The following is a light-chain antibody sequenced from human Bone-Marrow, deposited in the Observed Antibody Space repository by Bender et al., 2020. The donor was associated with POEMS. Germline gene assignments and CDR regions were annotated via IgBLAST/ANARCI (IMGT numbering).Light chain of an antibody. Sequence: SSDLTQPPSVSVSPGQTARITCTGETLPKQYAHWYQQKSGQAPVVIIFKDTERPSGIPERFSASTSGTTVTLTINGVQAEDEAEYYCQSSDRTGTTELFGGGTKLTVL. CDR3: QSSDRTGTTEL. CDR1: TLPKQY. V-gene: IGLV3-25*03. J-gene: IGLJ2*01. CDR2: KDT.